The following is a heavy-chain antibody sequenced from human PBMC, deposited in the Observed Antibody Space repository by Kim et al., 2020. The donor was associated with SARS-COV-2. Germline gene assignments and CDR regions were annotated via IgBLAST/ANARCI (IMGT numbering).Heavy chain of an antibody. D-gene: IGHD2-2*01. Sequence: GGSLRLSCAASGFTFDDYAMHWVRQAPGKGLEWVSGISWCSGSIGYADSVKGRFTISRDNAKNSLYLQMNSLRAEDTALYYCAKDIQAAALGGGWYYFD. V-gene: IGHV3-9*01. CDR2: ISWCSGSI. CDR3: AKDIQAAALGGGWYYFD. CDR1: GFTFDDYA. J-gene: IGHJ4*01.